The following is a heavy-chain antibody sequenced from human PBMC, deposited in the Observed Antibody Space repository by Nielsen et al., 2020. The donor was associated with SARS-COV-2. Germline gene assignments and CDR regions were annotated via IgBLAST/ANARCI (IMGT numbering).Heavy chain of an antibody. Sequence: GSLRLSCTVSGGSISSDYWSWIRQPPGKGLEWIGYIYYSGSANYNPSLRSRITISMDTSKSQFPLKLSSVTAADTAVYYCARHLAVVLAANDAFDIWGQGTMVTVSS. D-gene: IGHD2-2*01. CDR2: IYYSGSA. J-gene: IGHJ3*02. CDR3: ARHLAVVLAANDAFDI. CDR1: GGSISSDY. V-gene: IGHV4-59*08.